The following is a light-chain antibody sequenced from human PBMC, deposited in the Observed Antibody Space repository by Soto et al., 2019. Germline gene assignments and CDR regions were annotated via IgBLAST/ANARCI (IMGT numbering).Light chain of an antibody. CDR3: LLSYNGPYV. J-gene: IGLJ1*01. Sequence: QAVVTQEPSLTVSPGGTVTLTCGSSTGAVTNGHYSYWFQQKPGQAPRTLIYDTTNGHSWTPARFSGSLLGGKAALTLSGAQPEDEAEYYCLLSYNGPYVFGTGTKVTVL. CDR2: DTT. CDR1: TGAVTNGHY. V-gene: IGLV7-46*01.